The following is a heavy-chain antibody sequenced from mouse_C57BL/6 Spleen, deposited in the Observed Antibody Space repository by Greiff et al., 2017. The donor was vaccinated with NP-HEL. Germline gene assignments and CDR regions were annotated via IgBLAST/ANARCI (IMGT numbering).Heavy chain of an antibody. Sequence: VQLQQPGAELVRPGTSVKLSCKASGYTFTSYWMHWVKQRPGQGLEWIGVIDPSDSYTNYNQKFKGKATLTVDTSSSTAYMQLSSLTSEDSAVYYCASMVTTGYYYAMDYWGQGTSVTVSS. CDR3: ASMVTTGYYYAMDY. CDR2: IDPSDSYT. D-gene: IGHD2-2*01. J-gene: IGHJ4*01. V-gene: IGHV1-59*01. CDR1: GYTFTSYW.